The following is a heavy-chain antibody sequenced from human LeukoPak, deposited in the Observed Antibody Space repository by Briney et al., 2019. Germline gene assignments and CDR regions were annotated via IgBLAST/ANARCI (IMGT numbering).Heavy chain of an antibody. CDR2: ISGRGNNT. J-gene: IGHJ4*02. V-gene: IGHV3-23*01. D-gene: IGHD6-13*01. CDR1: GFTFSTYA. Sequence: PGGSLRLSCAASGFTFSTYAMSWVRQAPGKGLEWVSSISGRGNNTYYAGSVKGRFTISRDNSKNTLHLQMNSLRVEDTAIYYCARAYSSSWYDYWGQGTLVIVSS. CDR3: ARAYSSSWYDY.